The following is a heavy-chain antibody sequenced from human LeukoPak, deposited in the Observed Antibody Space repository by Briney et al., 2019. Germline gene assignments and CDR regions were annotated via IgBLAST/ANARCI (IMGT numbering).Heavy chain of an antibody. V-gene: IGHV4-59*08. Sequence: SETLSLTCTVSGGSISSYSWNWIRQPPGKGLEWIGYIYYSGSTNYNPSLKSRVTISVDASKNQFSLKLSSVTAADTAVYYCARGYCAITSCYFDHWGQGTLVTVSA. CDR3: ARGYCAITSCYFDH. CDR2: IYYSGST. D-gene: IGHD2-2*01. J-gene: IGHJ4*02. CDR1: GGSISSYS.